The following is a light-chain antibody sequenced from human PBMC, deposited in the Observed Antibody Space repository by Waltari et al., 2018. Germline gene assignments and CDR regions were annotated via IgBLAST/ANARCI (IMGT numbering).Light chain of an antibody. CDR1: QVTSNY. CDR3: QQLQSYPLT. V-gene: IGKV1-9*01. J-gene: IGKJ4*01. CDR2: AAS. Sequence: DIQLTHSPSFLSASVVDRVTITRLTSQVTSNYIAWYQQKPEKAPKLLIHAASTLESGVPSRFSGSGSGTEFSITISSLQPEDFATYHCQQLQSYPLTFGGGTKVEIK.